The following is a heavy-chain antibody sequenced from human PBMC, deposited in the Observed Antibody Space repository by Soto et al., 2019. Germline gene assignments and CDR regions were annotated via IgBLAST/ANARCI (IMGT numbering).Heavy chain of an antibody. D-gene: IGHD2-15*01. CDR2: INPHTGGT. Sequence: ASVKVSCKASGYTFSGNYMHWVRQAPGQGLEWMGWINPHTGGTNFPQKFQGRVTMTRDTSISTAYMELRRLRPDDTAIYFCARGRDAASQFYSPHGMDVWGQGTTVTVSS. V-gene: IGHV1-2*02. CDR3: ARGRDAASQFYSPHGMDV. J-gene: IGHJ6*02. CDR1: GYTFSGNY.